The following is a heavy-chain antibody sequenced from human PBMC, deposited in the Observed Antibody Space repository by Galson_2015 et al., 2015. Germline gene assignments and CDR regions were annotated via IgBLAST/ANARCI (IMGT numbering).Heavy chain of an antibody. CDR1: GISLSTRGVG. J-gene: IGHJ4*02. Sequence: PALVKPTQTLTLTCTFSGISLSTRGVGVGWIRQPPGKALEWLALIYWDDDKRYSPSLKSRLTITKDTSKNQVVLTMTNMDPVDTATYYCAHQILKTEFDYWGQGTLVTVSS. CDR2: IYWDDDK. V-gene: IGHV2-5*02. CDR3: AHQILKTEFDY.